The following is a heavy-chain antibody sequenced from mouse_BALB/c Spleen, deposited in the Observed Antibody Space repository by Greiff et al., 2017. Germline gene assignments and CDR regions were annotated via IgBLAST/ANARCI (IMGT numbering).Heavy chain of an antibody. CDR2: ISDGGSYT. D-gene: IGHD2-2*01. CDR3: ARDFPIYYGYGAGYGMDY. CDR1: GFTFSDYY. V-gene: IGHV5-4*02. J-gene: IGHJ4*01. Sequence: EVNVVESGGGLVKPGGSLKLSCAASGFTFSDYYMYWVRQTPEKRLEWVATISDGGSYTYYPDSVKGRFTISRDNAKNNLYLQMSSLKSEDTAMYYCARDFPIYYGYGAGYGMDYWGQGTSVTVSS.